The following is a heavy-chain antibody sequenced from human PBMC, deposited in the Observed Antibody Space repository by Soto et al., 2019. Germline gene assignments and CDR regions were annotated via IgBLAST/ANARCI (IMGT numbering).Heavy chain of an antibody. D-gene: IGHD3-10*01. CDR1: AGSIRSYY. Sequence: QVQLQESGPGLVKASETLSLTCTVSAGSIRSYYWGWIRQSPGKGLEWIGYIYNSGSTNYNPSLKSRLTMSVDTSKNQFSLKLSSVTAADTAVYYCARIIRTLAWDGVDVWGQGTRVTV. CDR2: IYNSGST. V-gene: IGHV4-59*01. J-gene: IGHJ6*02. CDR3: ARIIRTLAWDGVDV.